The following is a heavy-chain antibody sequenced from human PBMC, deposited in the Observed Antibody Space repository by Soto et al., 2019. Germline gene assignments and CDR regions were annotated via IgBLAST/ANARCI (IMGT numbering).Heavy chain of an antibody. V-gene: IGHV1-18*01. D-gene: IGHD1-26*01. CDR2: ISAYNGNT. Sequence: QVQLVQSGAEVKKPGASVKVSCKASGYTFTSYGISWVRQAPGQGLEWMGWISAYNGNTKYAQKFQGRVTMTTDTSTSKADMELRSLRSDDTAVYYCERDLGGSYYAPVDYWGQGTLVTVSS. CDR1: GYTFTSYG. J-gene: IGHJ4*02. CDR3: ERDLGGSYYAPVDY.